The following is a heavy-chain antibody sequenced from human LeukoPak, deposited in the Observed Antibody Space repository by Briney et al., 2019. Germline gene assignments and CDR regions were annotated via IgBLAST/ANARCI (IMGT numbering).Heavy chain of an antibody. CDR1: GFSFGNYA. CDR3: VKDPRDTYGTNWFVS. J-gene: IGHJ5*01. Sequence: GGSLRLSCVASGFSFGNYAMSWARQAPGKGLQWVSQISGTGGATWYAGFARDRFTISRDNSKNTLYMQMSGLRVEDTAMYYCVKDPRDTYGTNWFVSWGQGTLLIVSS. D-gene: IGHD2-21*01. CDR2: ISGTGGAT. V-gene: IGHV3-23*01.